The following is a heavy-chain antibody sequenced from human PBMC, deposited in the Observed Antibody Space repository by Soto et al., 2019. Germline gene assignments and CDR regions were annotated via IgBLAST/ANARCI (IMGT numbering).Heavy chain of an antibody. CDR3: AREAEVRGLDY. D-gene: IGHD3-10*01. CDR2: INHSGST. Sequence: QVQLQQWGAGLLKPSETLSLTCAVYGGSFSGYYWSWIRQPPGKGLEWIGEINHSGSTNYNPSLKSRVTISVDTSKNQFSLKLSSVTVADTAVYYCAREAEVRGLDYWGQGTLVTVSS. J-gene: IGHJ4*02. CDR1: GGSFSGYY. V-gene: IGHV4-34*01.